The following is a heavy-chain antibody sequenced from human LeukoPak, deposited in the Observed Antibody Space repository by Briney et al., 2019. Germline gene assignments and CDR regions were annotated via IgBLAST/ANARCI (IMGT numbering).Heavy chain of an antibody. V-gene: IGHV3-23*01. CDR1: GITFSNYA. CDR3: AGRVTGYSSGYVY. Sequence: PGGSLRLSCVASGITFSNYAVSWVRQAPDKELDWVSVISGSAHKIRYADSVKGRFTISRDNSENIVYLQMNNLRAEDTAVYYCAGRVTGYSSGYVYWGQGTLVTVSS. CDR2: ISGSAHKI. D-gene: IGHD5-18*01. J-gene: IGHJ4*02.